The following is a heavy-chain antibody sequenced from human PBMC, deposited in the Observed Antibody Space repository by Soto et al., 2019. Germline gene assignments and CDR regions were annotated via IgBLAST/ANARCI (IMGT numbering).Heavy chain of an antibody. V-gene: IGHV1-18*01. CDR1: GYTFTSSG. Sequence: QVQLVQSGAEVRKPGASVKVSCKASGYTFTSSGIRWLRQAPGQGLEWMGWISTYNGDTNDAPKFQDRVTMTIDRSTRTAYIELRSLRSDDAAVYYCSRAGAAPYYYYGMDVWGQWTRVTVSS. J-gene: IGHJ6*02. CDR3: SRAGAAPYYYYGMDV. D-gene: IGHD2-15*01. CDR2: ISTYNGDT.